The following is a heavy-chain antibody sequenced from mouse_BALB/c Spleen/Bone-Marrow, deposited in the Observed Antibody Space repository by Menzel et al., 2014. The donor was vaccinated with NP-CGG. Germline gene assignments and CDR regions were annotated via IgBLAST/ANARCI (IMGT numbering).Heavy chain of an antibody. J-gene: IGHJ3*01. Sequence: LVESGAELVRPGTSVKASCKASGYAFTNYLIEWVKQRPGQGLEWIGVINPGRGGTNYNEKFKGKATLTADKSSSTAYMQLSSLTSDDSAVYFCARRDYSFAYWGQGTLVTVSA. CDR1: GYAFTNYL. D-gene: IGHD2-13*01. CDR3: ARRDYSFAY. V-gene: IGHV1-54*01. CDR2: INPGRGGT.